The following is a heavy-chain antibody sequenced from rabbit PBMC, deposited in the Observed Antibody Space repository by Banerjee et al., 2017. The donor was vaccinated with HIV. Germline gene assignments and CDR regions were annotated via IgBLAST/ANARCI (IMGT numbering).Heavy chain of an antibody. D-gene: IGHD1-1*01. CDR2: IYAGSGGST. Sequence: QEQLEESGGGLVKPEGSLTLTCTASGFDLSSYYLCWVRQAPGKGLEWIACIYAGSGGSTYYASWAKGRFTISTTSSTTVTLQMTSLTAADTATYFCARDASNSGYYGPYYFTFWGPGTLVTVS. V-gene: IGHV1S45*01. CDR3: ARDASNSGYYGPYYFTF. CDR1: GFDLSSYY. J-gene: IGHJ4*01.